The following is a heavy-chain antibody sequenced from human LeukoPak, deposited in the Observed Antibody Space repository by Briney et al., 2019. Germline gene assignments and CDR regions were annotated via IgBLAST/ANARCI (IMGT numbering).Heavy chain of an antibody. CDR1: GGSISSYY. V-gene: IGHV4-59*01. CDR3: ARDVLRYFDWDPTSDALDI. J-gene: IGHJ3*02. CDR2: IYYSGST. Sequence: SETLSLTCTVSGGSISSYYCSWIRQLPGKGLEWIGYIYYSGSTNYNPSLKSRVTISVDTSKNQFSLKLSSVTAADTAVYYCARDVLRYFDWDPTSDALDIWGQGTMVTVSS. D-gene: IGHD3-9*01.